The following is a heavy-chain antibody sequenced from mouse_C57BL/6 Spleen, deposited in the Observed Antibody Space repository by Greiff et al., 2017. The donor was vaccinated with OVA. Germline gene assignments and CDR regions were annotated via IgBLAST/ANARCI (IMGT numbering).Heavy chain of an antibody. CDR3: ARASYYYGSSYVAWFAY. D-gene: IGHD1-1*01. J-gene: IGHJ3*01. CDR2: INPSTGGT. CDR1: GYSFTGYY. V-gene: IGHV1-42*01. Sequence: VQLQQSGPELVKPGASVKISCKASGYSFTGYYMNWVKQSPEKSLEWIGEINPSTGGTTYNQKFKAKATLTVDKSSSTAYMQLKSLTSEDSAVYYCARASYYYGSSYVAWFAYWGQGTLVTVSA.